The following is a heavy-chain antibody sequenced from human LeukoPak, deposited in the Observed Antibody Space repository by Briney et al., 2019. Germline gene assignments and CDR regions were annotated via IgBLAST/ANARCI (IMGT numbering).Heavy chain of an antibody. Sequence: KFQGRVTITRDTSASTAYMELSSLRSEDTAVYYCARNIIRGNWFDPWGQGTLVTVSS. J-gene: IGHJ5*02. V-gene: IGHV1-3*01. CDR3: ARNIIRGNWFDP. D-gene: IGHD3-10*01.